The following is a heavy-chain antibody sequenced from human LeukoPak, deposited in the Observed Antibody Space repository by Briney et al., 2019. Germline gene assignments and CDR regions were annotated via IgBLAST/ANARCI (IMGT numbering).Heavy chain of an antibody. V-gene: IGHV3-74*01. CDR3: ARRWYTGTYYYFDL. CDR2: INGDGTTT. Sequence: GGSLRLSCEASGFTLSTHWMHWVRQAPGKGLVWVSRINGDGTTTSYADSVKGRFTISRVNAKSTLYLEMDSLRAEDTAIYYCARRWYTGTYYYFDLWGQGTLVTVSS. CDR1: GFTLSTHW. D-gene: IGHD1-26*01. J-gene: IGHJ4*02.